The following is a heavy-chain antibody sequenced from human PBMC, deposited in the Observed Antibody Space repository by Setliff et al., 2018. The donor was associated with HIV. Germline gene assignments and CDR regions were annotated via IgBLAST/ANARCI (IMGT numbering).Heavy chain of an antibody. D-gene: IGHD3-10*01. CDR2: ISAHNGNT. V-gene: IGHV1-18*01. Sequence: ASVKVSCKASGYTFTSYAFNWVRQAPGQGLEWMGWISAHNGNTNYAQKFQGRVTMTTDTSTSTAYMELRSLRSDDTAVYYCARDDHYYDSGSYYSDWYFDLWGRGTLVTVSS. CDR3: ARDDHYYDSGSYYSDWYFDL. CDR1: GYTFTSYA. J-gene: IGHJ2*01.